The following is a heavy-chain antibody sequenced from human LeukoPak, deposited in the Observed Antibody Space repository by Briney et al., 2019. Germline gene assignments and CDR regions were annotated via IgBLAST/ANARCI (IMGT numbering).Heavy chain of an antibody. CDR3: ARESFPYYYDSSGYPPPHVYI. CDR2: IYYSGST. D-gene: IGHD3-22*01. Sequence: SETLSLTCTVSGGSISSSSYYWGWIRQPPGKGLEWIGSIYYSGSTYYNPSLKSRVTISVDTSKNQFFLKLSSVTAADTAVYYCARESFPYYYDSSGYPPPHVYIWGQGTLVTVSS. V-gene: IGHV4-39*02. CDR1: GGSISSSSYY. J-gene: IGHJ3*02.